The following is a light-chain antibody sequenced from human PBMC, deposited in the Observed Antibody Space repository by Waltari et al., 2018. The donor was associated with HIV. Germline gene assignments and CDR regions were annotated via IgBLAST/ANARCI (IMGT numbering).Light chain of an antibody. Sequence: DIQMTQSPSSLSPSVGARVTITCRASQSITSSLHWYPQKPGKAPNLPIYAASTLQTGGPSRFSCSGSGTEFNHTSSSLQPEDFATYYCQQSYTTPRTFGQGTKVEIK. CDR1: QSITSS. V-gene: IGKV1-39*01. CDR3: QQSYTTPRT. J-gene: IGKJ1*01. CDR2: AAS.